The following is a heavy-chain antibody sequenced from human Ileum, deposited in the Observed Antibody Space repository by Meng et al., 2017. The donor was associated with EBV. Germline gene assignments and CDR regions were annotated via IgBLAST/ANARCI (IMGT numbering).Heavy chain of an antibody. D-gene: IGHD2-8*01. Sequence: EHLRSSATGLVNPSDTVSLTCGIYVRSVKGYYWTWLRQPTGKGLEWIVEINDSGSNNYNPSLKRRVIISVDTSKNKFYLNLSSVTAADTAVYYCARGVYGPTTGGREYFIHWGRGTLVTVSS. CDR2: INDSGSN. J-gene: IGHJ1*01. CDR3: ARGVYGPTTGGREYFIH. CDR1: VRSVKGYY. V-gene: IGHV4-34*01.